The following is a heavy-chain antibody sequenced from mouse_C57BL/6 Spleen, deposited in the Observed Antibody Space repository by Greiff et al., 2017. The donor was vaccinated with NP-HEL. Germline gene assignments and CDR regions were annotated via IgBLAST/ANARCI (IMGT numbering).Heavy chain of an antibody. CDR1: GFSFNTYA. Sequence: EVMLVESGGGLVQPKGSLKLSCAASGFSFNTYAMNWVRQAPGKGLEWVARIRSKSNNYATYYADSVKDRFTISRDDSESMLYLQMNNLKTEDTAMYYCVRQNEGFAYWGQGTLVTVSA. V-gene: IGHV10-1*01. CDR3: VRQNEGFAY. J-gene: IGHJ3*01. CDR2: IRSKSNNYAT.